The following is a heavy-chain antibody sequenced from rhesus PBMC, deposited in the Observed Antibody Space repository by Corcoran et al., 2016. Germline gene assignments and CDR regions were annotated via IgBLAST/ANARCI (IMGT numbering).Heavy chain of an antibody. V-gene: IGHV4-99*02. D-gene: IGHD6-25*01. Sequence: QVQLQESGPGLVKPSETLSLTCAVSGYSISSGYYCGWIRHPPGKGLEYIGYISCSSGSTYYNPALKSRVTISKDAAKNQFSLKLSSVTAADTAVYYCARDLEVAAAYAFDFWGQGLRVTVSS. CDR1: GYSISSGYY. J-gene: IGHJ3*01. CDR2: ISCSSGST. CDR3: ARDLEVAAAYAFDF.